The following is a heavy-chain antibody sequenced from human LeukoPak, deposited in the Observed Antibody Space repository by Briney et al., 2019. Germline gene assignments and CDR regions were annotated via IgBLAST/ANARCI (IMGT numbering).Heavy chain of an antibody. D-gene: IGHD2-8*02. V-gene: IGHV4-59*10. Sequence: PSETLSLTCAVYGGSFSGYYWSWIRQPAGKGLEWIGRIARSGNSDHNPFLKSRVTISVDTSKNQFSLRLTSVTAADTAVYYCAKGSGPPWFDPWGQGILVTVSS. CDR1: GGSFSGYY. CDR2: IARSGNS. CDR3: AKGSGPPWFDP. J-gene: IGHJ5*02.